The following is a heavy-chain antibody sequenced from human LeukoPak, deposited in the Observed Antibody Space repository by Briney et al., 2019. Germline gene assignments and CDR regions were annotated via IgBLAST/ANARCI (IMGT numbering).Heavy chain of an antibody. CDR3: ARTNSVDSYYAPNY. CDR2: ISPYNGNT. J-gene: IGHJ4*02. Sequence: ASVKVSCKASGYTFTAFTITWVRQAPGQGLEWLGWISPYNGNTEYAENIEDRVIMTTDTSTSTAYMELKSLRSDDSAVYYCARTNSVDSYYAPNYWGQGSLVTVSS. V-gene: IGHV1-18*01. CDR1: GYTFTAFT. D-gene: IGHD3-10*01.